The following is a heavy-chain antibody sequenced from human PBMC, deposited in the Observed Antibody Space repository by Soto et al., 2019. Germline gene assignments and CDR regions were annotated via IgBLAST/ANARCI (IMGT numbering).Heavy chain of an antibody. V-gene: IGHV1-18*01. CDR1: GYTFTSYG. D-gene: IGHD6-19*01. CDR2: ISAYNGNT. CDR3: ARDNPVAGPSDY. Sequence: QVQLVQSGAEVKKPGASVKVSCKASGYTFTSYGISWVRQAPGQGLEWMGWISAYNGNTNYAQKLQGRVTMTTGTSTSTAYLDLRSLRADDAAVYYWARDNPVAGPSDYWGQGTLVTVSS. J-gene: IGHJ4*02.